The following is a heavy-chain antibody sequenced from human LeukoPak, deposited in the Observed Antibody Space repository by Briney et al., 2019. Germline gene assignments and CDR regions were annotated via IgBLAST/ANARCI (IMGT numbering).Heavy chain of an antibody. CDR3: AKVATIPWAFDI. Sequence: SETLSLTCTVSGGSISSGDYYWSWIRQPPGKGLEWIGYIYYSGSTYYNPSLKSRVTISVDTSKNQFSLKLSSVTAADTAVYYCAKVATIPWAFDIWGQGTMVTVSS. CDR1: GGSISSGDYY. CDR2: IYYSGST. D-gene: IGHD5-12*01. J-gene: IGHJ3*02. V-gene: IGHV4-30-4*01.